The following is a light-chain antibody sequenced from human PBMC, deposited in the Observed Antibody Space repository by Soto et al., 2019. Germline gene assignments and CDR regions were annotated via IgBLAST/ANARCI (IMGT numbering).Light chain of an antibody. CDR3: CSYAGSSTVVL. CDR2: EVS. CDR1: SSDVGSYNL. V-gene: IGLV2-23*02. Sequence: QSALTQPASVSGSPGQSITISCTGTSSDVGSYNLVSWYQQHPGKAPKLMIYEVSKRPSGVSNRFSGSKSGNTACLTISGRQAEDEADYYCCSYAGSSTVVLFGGGTKLTVL. J-gene: IGLJ2*01.